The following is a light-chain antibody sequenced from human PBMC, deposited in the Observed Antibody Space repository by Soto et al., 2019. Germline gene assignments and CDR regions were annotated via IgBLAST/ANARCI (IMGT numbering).Light chain of an antibody. Sequence: QSALTQPASVSGSPGQSITISCTGTSSDVGGYNYVSWYQQHPGKAPKLMIYDVSKRPSGVPDRFSGSKSGNTASLTISGLQADDEAEYFWISYKTDDTFLFGTGTKVTVL. CDR2: DVS. V-gene: IGLV2-14*01. J-gene: IGLJ1*01. CDR1: SSDVGGYNY. CDR3: ISYKTDDTFL.